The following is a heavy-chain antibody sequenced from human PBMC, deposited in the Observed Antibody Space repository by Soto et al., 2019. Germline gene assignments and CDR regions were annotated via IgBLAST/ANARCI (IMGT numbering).Heavy chain of an antibody. V-gene: IGHV3-23*01. CDR2: ISGSGGST. D-gene: IGHD2-8*01. CDR1: GFTFSSYA. CDR3: AKGIVLMVYAIGDYYYYGMDV. J-gene: IGHJ6*02. Sequence: GGSLRLSCAASGFTFSSYAMSWVRQAPGKGLEWVSAISGSGGSTYYADSVKGRFTISRDNSKNTLYLQMNSLRAEDTAVYYCAKGIVLMVYAIGDYYYYGMDVWGQGTTVTVSS.